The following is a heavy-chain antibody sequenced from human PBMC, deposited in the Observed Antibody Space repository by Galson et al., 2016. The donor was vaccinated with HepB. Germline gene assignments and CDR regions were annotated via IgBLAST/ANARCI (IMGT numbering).Heavy chain of an antibody. J-gene: IGHJ3*02. V-gene: IGHV3-23*01. D-gene: IGHD2-21*02. CDR3: AKEGGNCGGDCYSADSFNI. CDR2: IRLSGSST. CDR1: GFIFSNYD. Sequence: SLRLSCAGSGFIFSNYDMGWVRQAPGKGLEWVSGIRLSGSSTYYTNSVKCRFTISRDDSKNTLYLQMNSLSDEDTAIYYCAKEGGNCGGDCYSADSFNIWGQGTLVTVSS.